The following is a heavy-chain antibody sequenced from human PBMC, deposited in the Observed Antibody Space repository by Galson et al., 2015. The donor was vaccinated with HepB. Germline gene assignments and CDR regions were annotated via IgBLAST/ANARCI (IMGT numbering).Heavy chain of an antibody. Sequence: SLRLSCAASGFTFSSFAMSWVRQAPGKGLEWVSVISGSVGSTYYADSVKGRFTISRDNSKNTLSLLMNSQRADDTAVYYCAKRLGESGSGRYYTFDYWGRGTLVTVSS. CDR1: GFTFSSFA. D-gene: IGHD3-22*01. J-gene: IGHJ4*02. CDR3: AKRLGESGSGRYYTFDY. V-gene: IGHV3-23*01. CDR2: ISGSVGST.